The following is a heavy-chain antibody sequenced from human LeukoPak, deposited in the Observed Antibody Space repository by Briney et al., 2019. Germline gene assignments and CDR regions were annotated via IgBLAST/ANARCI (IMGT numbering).Heavy chain of an antibody. CDR1: GYTFTSYD. D-gene: IGHD6-25*01. Sequence: ASVKVSCKASGYTFTSYDINWVRQATGQGLEWMGWMNPNSGNTGYAQKFQGRVTITRNTSISTAYMELSSLRSEDTAVYYCAREGRGYEYYYYYYMDVWGKGTTVTVSS. CDR3: AREGRGYEYYYYYYMDV. V-gene: IGHV1-8*03. J-gene: IGHJ6*03. CDR2: MNPNSGNT.